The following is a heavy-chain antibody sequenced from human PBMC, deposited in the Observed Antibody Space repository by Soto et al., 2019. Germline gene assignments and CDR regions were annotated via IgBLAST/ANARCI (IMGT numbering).Heavy chain of an antibody. D-gene: IGHD6-13*01. CDR1: GFTFSNYA. CDR3: ARDGYSSSWTPFSYGMDV. V-gene: IGHV3-30-3*01. Sequence: QVQLVESGGGVVQPGRSLRLSCAASGFTFSNYAMYWVRQAPGKELECVSVISYDGSNKYYADSVKGRFTISRDNSENTLYLQMNSLRAEDTAVYYCARDGYSSSWTPFSYGMDVW. J-gene: IGHJ6*01. CDR2: ISYDGSNK.